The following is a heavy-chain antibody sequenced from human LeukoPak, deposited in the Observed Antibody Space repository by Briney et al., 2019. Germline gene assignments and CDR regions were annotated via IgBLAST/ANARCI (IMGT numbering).Heavy chain of an antibody. J-gene: IGHJ4*02. D-gene: IGHD1-14*01. Sequence: GALKPPFATFGFPFRNFCLNLVPQASGKGLEWVSSISSSSSYIYYADSVKGRFTISRDNAKNSLYLQMNSLRAEDTAVYYCARDPAGDWGQGTLVTVSS. CDR1: GFPFRNFC. CDR2: ISSSSSYI. V-gene: IGHV3-21*01. CDR3: ARDPAGD.